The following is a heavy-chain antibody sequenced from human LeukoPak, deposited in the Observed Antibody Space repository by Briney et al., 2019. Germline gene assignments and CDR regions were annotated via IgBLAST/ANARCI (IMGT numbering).Heavy chain of an antibody. CDR2: IWDDGSNE. D-gene: IGHD1-1*01. V-gene: IGHV3-33*01. J-gene: IGHJ4*02. Sequence: PGRSLRLSCAASGFTFSNYGMHGVRQAPGKGLEWVAVIWDDGSNEYYADSVKGRFTIFRDNRRNTLYLQMNSLRAEDTAVYSCARDHSGTQDYWGQGTLVTVSS. CDR1: GFTFSNYG. CDR3: ARDHSGTQDY.